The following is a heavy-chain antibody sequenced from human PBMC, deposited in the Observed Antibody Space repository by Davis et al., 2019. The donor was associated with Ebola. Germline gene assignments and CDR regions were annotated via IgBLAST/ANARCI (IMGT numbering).Heavy chain of an antibody. Sequence: SETLSLTCAVYGGSFSGYYWSWIRQPPGKGLEWIGEINHSGSTNYNPSLKSRVTISVDTSKNQFSLKLSSVTAADTAVYYCARIVVVPAAITSRRNYYYYGMDVWGQGTTVTVSS. CDR3: ARIVVVPAAITSRRNYYYYGMDV. D-gene: IGHD2-2*02. CDR2: INHSGST. CDR1: GGSFSGYY. V-gene: IGHV4-34*01. J-gene: IGHJ6*02.